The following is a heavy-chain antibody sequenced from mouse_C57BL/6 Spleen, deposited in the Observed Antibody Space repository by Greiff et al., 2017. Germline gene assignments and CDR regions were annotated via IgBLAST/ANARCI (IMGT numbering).Heavy chain of an antibody. J-gene: IGHJ4*01. CDR3: ARRGPYYAMDY. CDR1: GFTFSSYA. Sequence: EVKVEESGGGLVKPGGSLKLSCAASGFTFSSYAMSWVRQTPEKRLEWVATISDGGSYTYYPDNVKGRFTISRDNAKNNLYLQMSHLKSEDTAMYYCARRGPYYAMDYWGQGTSVTVSS. V-gene: IGHV5-4*03. CDR2: ISDGGSYT.